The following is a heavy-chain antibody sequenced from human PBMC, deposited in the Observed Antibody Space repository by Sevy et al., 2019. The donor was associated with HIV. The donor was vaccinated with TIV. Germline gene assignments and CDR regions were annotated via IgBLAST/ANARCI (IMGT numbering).Heavy chain of an antibody. V-gene: IGHV3-33*01. J-gene: IGHJ4*02. CDR1: GFSLSGYG. CDR3: ARESIAVAGIGYYFKY. CDR2: IRYDGSNK. D-gene: IGHD6-19*01. Sequence: GGSLRLSCAASGFSLSGYGMHWVRQAPGKGLEWVAVIRYDGSNKEYADSVKGRVTISIDNSKNTMYLQMNSLRAEDTAVYYCARESIAVAGIGYYFKYWGQGALVTVSS.